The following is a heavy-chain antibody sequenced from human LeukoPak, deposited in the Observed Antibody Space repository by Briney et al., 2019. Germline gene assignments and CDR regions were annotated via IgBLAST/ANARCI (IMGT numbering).Heavy chain of an antibody. V-gene: IGHV3-7*01. J-gene: IGHJ4*02. CDR3: ARENHGNYFDY. CDR2: IKQDGSEK. D-gene: IGHD1-26*01. Sequence: PGGSLRLSCAASGFTFSSYWTSWVRQAPGKGLEWVANIKQDGSEKYYVDSVKGRFTISRDNAKNSLYLQMNSLRAEDTAVYYCARENHGNYFDYWGQGTLVTVSS. CDR1: GFTFSSYW.